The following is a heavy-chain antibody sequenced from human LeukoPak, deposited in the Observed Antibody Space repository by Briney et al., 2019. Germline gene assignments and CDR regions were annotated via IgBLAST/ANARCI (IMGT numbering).Heavy chain of an antibody. D-gene: IGHD3-22*01. V-gene: IGHV3-21*05. Sequence: TGGSLRLSCVGSGFNFRTYNLNWVRQAPGKGLEWVSDISGSSSYTDYADSVKGRFTISRDNSKNTLYLQMNSLRAEDTAVYYCARRCYDSSGFDYWGQGTLVTVSS. CDR3: ARRCYDSSGFDY. CDR2: ISGSSSYT. CDR1: GFNFRTYN. J-gene: IGHJ4*02.